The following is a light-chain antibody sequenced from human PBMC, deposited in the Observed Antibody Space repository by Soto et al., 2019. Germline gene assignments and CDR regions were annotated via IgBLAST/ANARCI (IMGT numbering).Light chain of an antibody. CDR1: NSDVGGCNY. V-gene: IGLV2-8*01. CDR2: EVN. J-gene: IGLJ1*01. Sequence: QSVLTQPPSASGSPGQSVTISCTGTNSDVGGCNYVSWYQQYPGKAPKLIIYEVNERPSGVPDRFSGSKSGNTASLTVSGLQTADEADYYCSSYAGSNWYVFGTGTKVTV. CDR3: SSYAGSNWYV.